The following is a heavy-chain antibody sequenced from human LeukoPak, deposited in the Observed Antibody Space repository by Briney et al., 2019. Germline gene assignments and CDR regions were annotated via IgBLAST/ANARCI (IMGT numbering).Heavy chain of an antibody. J-gene: IGHJ4*02. Sequence: GGSLRLSCVVSGFTFSTFSMNWVRQAPGRGLEWVSHIDSSGRTLHYADSVRGRFTISRDNAKNSLYLQLNSLRAEDTAVYYCARGSIVGNSRFDYWGQGTLVTVSS. CDR2: IDSSGRTL. V-gene: IGHV3-48*01. CDR1: GFTFSTFS. CDR3: ARGSIVGNSRFDY. D-gene: IGHD1-26*01.